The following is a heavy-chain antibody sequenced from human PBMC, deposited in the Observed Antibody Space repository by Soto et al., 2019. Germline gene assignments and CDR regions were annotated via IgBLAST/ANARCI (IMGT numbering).Heavy chain of an antibody. CDR3: ARLARTILGTITLAPCGYFDN. Sequence: PGESLKISCKASEDSTTSNWIGRLRQMRGKGLGMLEIIYPRDCDTRYSPSFQGQVSISADKSISTAYLQWSRLKASDTAMYYCARLARTILGTITLAPCGYFDNWGQGTLVTVSS. J-gene: IGHJ4*02. V-gene: IGHV5-51*01. D-gene: IGHD3-3*01. CDR1: EDSTTSNW. CDR2: IYPRDCDT.